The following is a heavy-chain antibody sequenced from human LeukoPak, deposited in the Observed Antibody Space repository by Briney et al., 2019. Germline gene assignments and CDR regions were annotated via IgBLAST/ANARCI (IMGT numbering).Heavy chain of an antibody. J-gene: IGHJ3*02. CDR1: GFTFSDYY. Sequence: GGSLRLSCAASGFTFSDYYMSWIRQAPGKGLEWVSYISSSGSTIYYADSVKGRFTISRDNAKNSLYLQMNSLRVEDTAVYYCARSTQVKSSFDIWGQGTMVTVSS. CDR3: ARSTQVKSSFDI. V-gene: IGHV3-11*04. D-gene: IGHD2-21*01. CDR2: ISSSGSTI.